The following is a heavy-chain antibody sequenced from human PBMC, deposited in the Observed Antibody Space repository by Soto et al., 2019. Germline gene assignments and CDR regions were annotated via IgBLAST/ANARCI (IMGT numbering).Heavy chain of an antibody. CDR2: VSAGGDPT. CDR1: GFTFSTFA. D-gene: IGHD1-26*01. CDR3: AKDEVEATRY. Sequence: GGSLRLSCAASGFTFSTFAMSWVRQPPGKGLEWVSAVSAGGDPTYYADSVKGRFTISRDNSKNMVFLQLNSLKAEDTAIYYCAKDEVEATRYWGRGTLVTVSS. J-gene: IGHJ4*02. V-gene: IGHV3-23*01.